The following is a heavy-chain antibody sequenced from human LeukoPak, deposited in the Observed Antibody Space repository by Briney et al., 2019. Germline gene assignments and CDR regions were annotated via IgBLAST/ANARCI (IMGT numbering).Heavy chain of an antibody. Sequence: GGSLRLSCAVSGFTFRSYGMSGFRQAQGKGLEWVANINKDGSVKYYVASVKGRFTISRDNAQNSLYVQMNSLRAEDTAVYYCASLYDSTAYPRGPDYWGQGTLVTVSS. J-gene: IGHJ4*02. D-gene: IGHD3-22*01. CDR3: ASLYDSTAYPRGPDY. CDR1: GFTFRSYG. V-gene: IGHV3-7*01. CDR2: INKDGSVK.